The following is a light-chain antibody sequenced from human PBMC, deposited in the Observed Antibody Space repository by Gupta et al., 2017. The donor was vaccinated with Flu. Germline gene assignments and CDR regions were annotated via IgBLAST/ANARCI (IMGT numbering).Light chain of an antibody. Sequence: PAMSSLSGGTRTTLCGGAMQMTDYDLAWYQQKPGQPPSLLIYDASNRATGIPARFSGSGSGTDFTLTITSLEPEDFAVYYCQQCSECPLGFGGGTKVEIK. CDR1: QMTDYD. CDR3: QQCSECPLG. CDR2: DAS. V-gene: IGKV3-11*01. J-gene: IGKJ4*01.